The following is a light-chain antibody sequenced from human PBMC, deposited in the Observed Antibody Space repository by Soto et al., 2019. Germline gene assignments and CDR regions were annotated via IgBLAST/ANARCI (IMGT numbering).Light chain of an antibody. Sequence: QSALTQPASVSWSPGQSITLSCTGTSSDVGGYNYVSWYQQHPGKAPKLMIYDVSNRPSGVSNRFSGSKSGNTASLTISGLQAEDEADYYCSSYTSSSTNVFGTGTKLTVL. CDR2: DVS. V-gene: IGLV2-14*01. J-gene: IGLJ1*01. CDR1: SSDVGGYNY. CDR3: SSYTSSSTNV.